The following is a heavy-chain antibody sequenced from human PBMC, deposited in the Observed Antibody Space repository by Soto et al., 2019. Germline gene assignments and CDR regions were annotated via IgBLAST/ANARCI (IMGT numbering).Heavy chain of an antibody. CDR2: IIPILGIA. CDR1: GGTFSSYT. CDR3: SRNYCSSTSCYSNWFDP. Sequence: QAQLVQSGAEVKKPGSSVKVSCKASGGTFSSYTISWVRQAPGQGLEWMGRIIPILGIANYAQKFQGRVTITADKPTSTAYMELSSLRSEDTAVYYCSRNYCSSTSCYSNWFDPWGQGTLVTVSS. D-gene: IGHD2-2*01. V-gene: IGHV1-69*02. J-gene: IGHJ5*02.